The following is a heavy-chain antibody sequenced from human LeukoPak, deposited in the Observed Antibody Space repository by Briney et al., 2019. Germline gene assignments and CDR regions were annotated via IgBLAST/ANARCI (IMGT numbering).Heavy chain of an antibody. CDR1: AYTFTSYY. J-gene: IGHJ4*02. CDR3: AREGDGYKKFDC. CDR2: INPTDDST. Sequence: ASVKLSCKASAYTFTSYYIHWVRQAPGQGLEWLGLINPTDDSTSYAQKFRGRVTMTRDTSTSTVYMELSSLRSEDAAVYYCAREGDGYKKFDCWAQGILVTVSS. V-gene: IGHV1-46*01. D-gene: IGHD5-24*01.